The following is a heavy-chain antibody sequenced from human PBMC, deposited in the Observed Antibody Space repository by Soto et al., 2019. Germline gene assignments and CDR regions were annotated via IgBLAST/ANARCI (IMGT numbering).Heavy chain of an antibody. J-gene: IGHJ4*02. V-gene: IGHV1-69*01. Sequence: QVQLVQSGAEVRKPGSSVKVSCKASGGTFSSYAISWVRQAPGQGLEWMGGIIPIFGTANYAQKFQGRVTITADESTSKAYMELSSLRSEDTAVYYCARGSRDGYDKARGFDFWGQGTLVTVSS. CDR2: IIPIFGTA. CDR1: GGTFSSYA. CDR3: ARGSRDGYDKARGFDF. D-gene: IGHD5-12*01.